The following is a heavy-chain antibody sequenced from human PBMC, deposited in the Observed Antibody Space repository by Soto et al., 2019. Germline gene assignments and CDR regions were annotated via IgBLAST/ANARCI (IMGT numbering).Heavy chain of an antibody. V-gene: IGHV1-46*01. CDR1: GYTFTSYY. J-gene: IGHJ6*02. CDR3: ARVRRDLAARYYYYGMDV. CDR2: INPSGGST. D-gene: IGHD6-6*01. Sequence: QVQLVQSGAEVKKPGASVKVSCKASGYTFTSYYMHWVRQAPGQGLEWMGIINPSGGSTSYAQKFQGRVTITADESTSTAYMELSSLRSEDTAVYYCARVRRDLAARYYYYGMDVWGQGTTVTVSS.